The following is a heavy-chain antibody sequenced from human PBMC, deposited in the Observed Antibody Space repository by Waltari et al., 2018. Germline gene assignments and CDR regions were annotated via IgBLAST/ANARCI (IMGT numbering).Heavy chain of an antibody. V-gene: IGHV4-39*01. J-gene: IGHJ4*02. CDR3: ASELPRIVVVPGDAYI. Sequence: QLQLQESGPGLVRPSETLSLTCTVPGGPISSSSYYWGWIRQSPGKDLEWIGSIYYTGNTFYNPSLERRVTMSVDTSKNQFSLKLSSVTATDTAMYYCASELPRIVVVPGDAYIWGQGTLVTVSS. CDR2: IYYTGNT. CDR1: GGPISSSSYY. D-gene: IGHD2-2*01.